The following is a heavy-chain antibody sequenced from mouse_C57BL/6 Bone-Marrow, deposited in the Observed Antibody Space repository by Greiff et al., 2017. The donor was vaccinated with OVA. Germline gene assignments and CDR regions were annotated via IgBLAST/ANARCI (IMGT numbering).Heavy chain of an antibody. CDR3: ARGDYYGSLYYFDY. V-gene: IGHV1-50*01. J-gene: IGHJ2*01. Sequence: QVQLQQPGAELVKPGASVKLSCKASGYTFTSYWMQWVKQRPGQGLEWIGEIDPSDSYTNYNQKFKGKATLTVATSSITAYMQLSSLTSEDSAVYYCARGDYYGSLYYFDYWGQGTTLTVS. CDR1: GYTFTSYW. CDR2: IDPSDSYT. D-gene: IGHD1-1*01.